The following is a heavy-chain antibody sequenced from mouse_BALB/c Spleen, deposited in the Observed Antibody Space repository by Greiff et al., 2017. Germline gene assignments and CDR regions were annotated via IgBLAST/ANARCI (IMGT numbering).Heavy chain of an antibody. CDR1: GYTFTSYW. CDR2: IYPGRGIT. Sequence: VQLQQPGAELVKPGASVKMSCKASGYTFTSYWINWVKQRPGQGLEWIGDIYPGRGITNYNEKFKSKATLTLDTSSSTAYMQLSSLTSEDSAVYYCSRRDYYYGSSGYFDVWGAGTTVTVSS. CDR3: SRRDYYYGSSGYFDV. J-gene: IGHJ1*01. D-gene: IGHD1-1*01. V-gene: IGHV1-55*01.